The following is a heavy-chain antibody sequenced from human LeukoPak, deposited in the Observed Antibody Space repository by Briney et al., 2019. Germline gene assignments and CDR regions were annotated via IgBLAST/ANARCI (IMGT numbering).Heavy chain of an antibody. D-gene: IGHD3-22*01. CDR3: ARAPNYYDSSGYYSQGVFDY. CDR2: IYTSGST. Sequence: SQTLSLTCTVSGGSISSGSYYWSWIRQPAGKGLEWIGRIYTSGSTNYNPSLKSRVTISVDTSKNQFSLKLSSVTAADTAVYYCARAPNYYDSSGYYSQGVFDYWGQGTLVTVSS. V-gene: IGHV4-61*02. CDR1: GGSISSGSYY. J-gene: IGHJ4*02.